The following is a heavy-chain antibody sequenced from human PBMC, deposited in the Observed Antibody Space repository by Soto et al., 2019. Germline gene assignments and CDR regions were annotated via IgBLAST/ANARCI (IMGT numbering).Heavy chain of an antibody. Sequence: QVQLVQSGAEVKKPGSSVKVTCKASGGTFSSNAISWVRPAPGQGLEWMGGIIPIFGTAHYAQKFQGRVTITADASTSTASMELSSLKSEDTAVYYSATGGRGYSSAPRFCFEFWGQGTLVTVSS. CDR2: IIPIFGTA. CDR3: ATGGRGYSSAPRFCFEF. CDR1: GGTFSSNA. J-gene: IGHJ4*02. V-gene: IGHV1-69*12. D-gene: IGHD5-18*01.